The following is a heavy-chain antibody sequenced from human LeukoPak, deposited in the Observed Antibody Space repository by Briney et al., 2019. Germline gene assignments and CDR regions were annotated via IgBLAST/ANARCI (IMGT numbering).Heavy chain of an antibody. D-gene: IGHD3-22*01. CDR2: IIPIFGTA. J-gene: IGHJ4*02. Sequence: SVKVSCKASGGTFSSYAISWVRQAPGQGLEWMGGIIPIFGTANYAQKFQGRVTITADKSTSTAYMELSSLRSEDTAVYYCARVPYYYDSSGYYPTYFDYWGQGTLVTVSS. CDR3: ARVPYYYDSSGYYPTYFDY. V-gene: IGHV1-69*06. CDR1: GGTFSSYA.